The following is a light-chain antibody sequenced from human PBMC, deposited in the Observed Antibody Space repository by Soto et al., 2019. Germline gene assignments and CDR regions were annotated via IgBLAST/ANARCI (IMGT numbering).Light chain of an antibody. CDR2: EVI. Sequence: QSALAQPASVSGAPGQSITISCTATNSDVNYVSWHQQHPGKAPKLMIYEVINRSSGVSARFSGSKSGNTASLTISGLQAEDEADYYCSSSTSSNTFVFGNGTKVTVL. CDR3: SSSTSSNTFV. V-gene: IGLV2-14*01. J-gene: IGLJ1*01. CDR1: NSDVNY.